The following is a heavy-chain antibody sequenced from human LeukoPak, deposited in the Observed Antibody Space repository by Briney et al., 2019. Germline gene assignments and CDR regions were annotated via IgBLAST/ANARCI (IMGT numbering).Heavy chain of an antibody. CDR3: ARAGVHYYGSGSYSEYNFDY. D-gene: IGHD3-10*01. CDR2: MNPNSGNT. Sequence: AASVKVSCKASGYTFTSYDINWVRQATGQGLEWMGWMNPNSGNTGYAQKFQGRVTITRNTSISTAYMELSSLRSEDTAVYYCARAGVHYYGSGSYSEYNFDYWGQGTLVTVSS. V-gene: IGHV1-8*03. CDR1: GYTFTSYD. J-gene: IGHJ4*02.